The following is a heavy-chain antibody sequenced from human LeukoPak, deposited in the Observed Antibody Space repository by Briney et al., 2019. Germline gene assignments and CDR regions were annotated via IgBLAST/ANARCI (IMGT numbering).Heavy chain of an antibody. CDR3: ARGGRRDGYNFGPQGY. J-gene: IGHJ4*02. D-gene: IGHD5-24*01. V-gene: IGHV3-30-3*01. CDR2: ISYDGSKK. Sequence: GRSLRLSCAASGFTFSSYAMHWVRQAPGEGLEWVAVISYDGSKKYYADSVKGRFTISRDNSKNTLYLQMNSLRTEDTAVYYCARGGRRDGYNFGPQGYWGQGTLVAVSS. CDR1: GFTFSSYA.